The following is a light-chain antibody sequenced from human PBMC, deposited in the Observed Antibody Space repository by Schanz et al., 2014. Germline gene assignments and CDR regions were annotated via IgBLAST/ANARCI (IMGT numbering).Light chain of an antibody. CDR2: GAS. CDR3: HQYGSSPYT. J-gene: IGKJ2*01. V-gene: IGKV3-20*01. Sequence: EIVLTQSPGTLSLSPGERATLSCRASQSVSSSYLVWYQQKPGQAPSLLIYGASSRATGIPDRFSGSGSGTDFTLTISSLEPEDLAVYYCHQYGSSPYTFGQGTKLEIK. CDR1: QSVSSSY.